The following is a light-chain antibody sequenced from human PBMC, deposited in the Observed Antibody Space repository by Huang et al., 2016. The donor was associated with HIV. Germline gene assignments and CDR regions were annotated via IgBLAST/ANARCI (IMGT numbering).Light chain of an antibody. CDR1: QGIRND. CDR3: QQDYNYLRT. J-gene: IGKJ1*01. Sequence: AIQMTQSPSSLSASVGDGVTITCRASQGIRNDLGWYQQKPGKGPKLLIYDASSLQSGVPSRFSGSGSGTDFTLIISSLQPEDFATYYCQQDYNYLRTFGQGTKVEIK. CDR2: DAS. V-gene: IGKV1-6*01.